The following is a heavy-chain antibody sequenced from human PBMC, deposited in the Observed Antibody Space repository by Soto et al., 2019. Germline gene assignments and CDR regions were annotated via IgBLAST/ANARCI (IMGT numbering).Heavy chain of an antibody. J-gene: IGHJ3*02. CDR2: IHHSGTT. CDR3: ANDYGDYPNDAFDI. CDR1: GGLYSDYY. Sequence: VQLRQWGAGLLKPSETLSLTCAVYGGLYSDYYWSWILQAPGKGLEWIGEIHHSGTTNYNPSLRTLVTPTLDRSKNLFTLRLCSMAAAVAAVSFGANDYGDYPNDAFDIWGPGTRVTVSS. V-gene: IGHV4-34*01. D-gene: IGHD4-17*01.